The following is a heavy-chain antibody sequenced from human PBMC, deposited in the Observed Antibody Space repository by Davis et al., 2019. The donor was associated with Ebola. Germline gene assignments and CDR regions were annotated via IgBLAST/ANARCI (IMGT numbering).Heavy chain of an antibody. J-gene: IGHJ4*02. CDR2: ISGSGGST. Sequence: PGGSLRLSCAASGFTFSSYAMSWVRQAPGKGLEWVSAISGSGGSTYYADSVKGRFTISRDNSKNTLYLQMNSLRAEDTAVYYCAKPNFKYYDFWSGYLNWGQGTLVTVSS. D-gene: IGHD3-3*01. V-gene: IGHV3-23*01. CDR3: AKPNFKYYDFWSGYLN. CDR1: GFTFSSYA.